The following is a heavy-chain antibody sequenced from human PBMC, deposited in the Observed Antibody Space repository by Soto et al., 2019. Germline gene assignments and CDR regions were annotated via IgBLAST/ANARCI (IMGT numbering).Heavy chain of an antibody. D-gene: IGHD3-10*01. CDR2: IIPIFGTA. CDR1: GGTFSSYA. CDR3: ARYLWSRPGPRNYHYYRLAV. V-gene: IGHV1-69*06. Sequence: ASVKVSCKASGGTFSSYAISWVRQAPGQGLEWMGGIIPIFGTANYAQKFQGRVTITADKSTSTAYMELSSLRSEDTAVYYCARYLWSRPGPRNYHYYRLAVWGQRTTVPVSS. J-gene: IGHJ6*02.